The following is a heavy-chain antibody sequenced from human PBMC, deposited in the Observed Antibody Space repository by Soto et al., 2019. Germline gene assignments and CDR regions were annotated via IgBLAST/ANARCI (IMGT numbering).Heavy chain of an antibody. Sequence: SGPTVVNPTQTRTLTCTFSGVSLSTSGVGVGWIRQPPGKALEWLALIYWDDEKRYSPSLKSRLPITKDTSKNQVVLTMTHMDPVDTATYYCAHILGLWFGELEFDYWGQGTLVTVSS. CDR3: AHILGLWFGELEFDY. J-gene: IGHJ4*02. CDR2: IYWDDEK. D-gene: IGHD3-10*01. V-gene: IGHV2-5*02. CDR1: GVSLSTSGVG.